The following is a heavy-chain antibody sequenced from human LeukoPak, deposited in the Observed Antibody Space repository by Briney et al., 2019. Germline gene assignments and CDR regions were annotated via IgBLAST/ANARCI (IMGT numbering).Heavy chain of an antibody. CDR3: AKAANYDILTGYYLDY. Sequence: GGSLRLSCAASGFTFSSYNMNWVRQAPGKGLEWVSSITSSSSCTFYADSVKGRFTISRDNAKNSLYLQMNNLRAEDTAIYYCAKAANYDILTGYYLDYWGQGTLVTVSS. J-gene: IGHJ4*02. V-gene: IGHV3-21*04. CDR1: GFTFSSYN. CDR2: ITSSSSCT. D-gene: IGHD3-9*01.